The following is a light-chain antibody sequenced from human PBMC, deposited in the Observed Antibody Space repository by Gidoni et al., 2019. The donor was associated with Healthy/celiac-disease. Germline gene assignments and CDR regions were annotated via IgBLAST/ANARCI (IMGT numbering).Light chain of an antibody. Sequence: DIQMTQSPSSLSASVGDRVTITCRASQSISSYLNCYQQKPGKAPKLLIYAASSLQSGVPSRFSGSGSGTDFTLTIGSLQPEDFATYYCQQSYSTLFTFGPGTKVDIK. CDR2: AAS. J-gene: IGKJ3*01. CDR1: QSISSY. CDR3: QQSYSTLFT. V-gene: IGKV1-39*01.